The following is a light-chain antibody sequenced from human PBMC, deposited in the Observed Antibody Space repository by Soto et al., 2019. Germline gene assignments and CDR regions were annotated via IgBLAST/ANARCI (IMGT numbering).Light chain of an antibody. Sequence: EVVMTQSPATLSVSPGERVTLSCRASESVHRNLAWYHQKPGQGPSLLIYYASTRATGVPDRFTGSGSGTECTLTISSLHCEDFGVYHCQHYSNWPPTFGPGNKVEI. CDR2: YAS. CDR3: QHYSNWPPT. V-gene: IGKV3-15*01. J-gene: IGKJ3*01. CDR1: ESVHRN.